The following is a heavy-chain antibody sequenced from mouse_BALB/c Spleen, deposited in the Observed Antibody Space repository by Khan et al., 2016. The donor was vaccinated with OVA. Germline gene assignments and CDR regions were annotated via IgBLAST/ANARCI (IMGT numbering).Heavy chain of an antibody. D-gene: IGHD2-12*01. CDR1: GYSITSDYA. V-gene: IGHV3-2*02. CDR2: IKYSGIT. Sequence: EVKLLESGPGLVKPSQSLSLTCTVTGYSITSDYAWNWIRQFPGNRLEWMGYIKYSGITSYNPSLKSRISITRDKSKTQFFLQLNSVTTEDTATYYCARAVTISTVVVTDFDFWGQGTTLTVSS. CDR3: ARAVTISTVVVTDFDF. J-gene: IGHJ2*01.